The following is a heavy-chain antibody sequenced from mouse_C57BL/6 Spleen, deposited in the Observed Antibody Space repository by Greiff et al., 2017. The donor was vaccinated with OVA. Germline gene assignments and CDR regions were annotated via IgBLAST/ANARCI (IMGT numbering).Heavy chain of an antibody. D-gene: IGHD1-1*01. V-gene: IGHV14-1*01. Sequence: VQLQQSGAELVRPGASVKLSCTASGFNIKDYYMHWVKQRPEQGLEWIGRIDPEDGDTEYAPKFQGKATMTADTSSNTAYLQLSSLTSEDTAVYYCTTTYYYGSSFYYAMDYWGQGTSVTVSS. CDR3: TTTYYYGSSFYYAMDY. J-gene: IGHJ4*01. CDR2: IDPEDGDT. CDR1: GFNIKDYY.